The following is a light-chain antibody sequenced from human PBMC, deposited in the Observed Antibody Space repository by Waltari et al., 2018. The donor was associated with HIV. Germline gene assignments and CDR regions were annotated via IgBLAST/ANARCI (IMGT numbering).Light chain of an antibody. CDR3: QQYDDWPRT. CDR2: AAS. Sequence: EVVLTQSPATLSVPPGERAALACRARQSVSRNLACYQQKPGQPPRLLIYAASTRASGVPVRISGTGSGTEFTLTISSLQSEDFAVYYCQQYDDWPRTFGQGTRVEIK. V-gene: IGKV3-15*01. J-gene: IGKJ1*01. CDR1: QSVSRN.